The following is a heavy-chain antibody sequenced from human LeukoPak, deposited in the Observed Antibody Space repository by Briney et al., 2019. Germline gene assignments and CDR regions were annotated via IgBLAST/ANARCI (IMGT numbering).Heavy chain of an antibody. J-gene: IGHJ4*02. CDR2: IYYTGKS. CDR1: GGSINNHY. CDR3: VRRDSGWNYFDY. Sequence: SETLSLTCAVSGGSINNHYWGWIRQPPGKGLQWIGDIYYTGKSNYNPSLKSRVTISLDTSKDHLSLKLTSVLAADTAIYYCVRRDSGWNYFDYWGQGILVTVSS. V-gene: IGHV4-59*08. D-gene: IGHD5-12*01.